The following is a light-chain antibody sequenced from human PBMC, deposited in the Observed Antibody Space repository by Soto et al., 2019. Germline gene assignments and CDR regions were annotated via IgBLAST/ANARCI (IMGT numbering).Light chain of an antibody. CDR1: SIDVGGYNY. J-gene: IGLJ2*01. CDR2: DVS. V-gene: IGLV2-14*01. CDR3: SSYTSSSTLGVV. Sequence: QSALTQPASVSGSPGQSITISCTGTSIDVGGYNYVSWYQQHPGKAPKLMIYDVSNRPSGASNRFSGSKSGNTASRTISGLQAEDEADYYCSSYTSSSTLGVVFGGGTKLTVL.